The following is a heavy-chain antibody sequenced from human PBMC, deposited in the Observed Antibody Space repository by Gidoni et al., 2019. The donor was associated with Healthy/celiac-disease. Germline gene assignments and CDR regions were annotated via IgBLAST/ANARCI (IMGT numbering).Heavy chain of an antibody. CDR2: ISSSGSTI. J-gene: IGHJ4*02. CDR3: AREGVTGTVVY. Sequence: EVQRVESGGGLVQPGGSLRLSCAASGFTFSSDEMNWVRQAPGKGLEWVSYISSSGSTIYYADSVKGRFTISRDNAKNSLYLQMNSLRAEDTAVYYCAREGVTGTVVYWGQGTLVTVSS. D-gene: IGHD1-7*01. CDR1: GFTFSSDE. V-gene: IGHV3-48*03.